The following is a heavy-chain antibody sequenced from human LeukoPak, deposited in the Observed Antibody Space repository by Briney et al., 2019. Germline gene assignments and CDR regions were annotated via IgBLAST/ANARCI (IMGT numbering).Heavy chain of an antibody. J-gene: IGHJ4*02. CDR1: GFTFSGYW. Sequence: GRPLRLSCAASGFTFSGYWMTWVRQAPGKGLEWGSSIAGGSGYISYADSVKGRFTISRDNAKTSLYLQMTSLTAEDTAVYYCAKGSAYADFWGQGTLVTVSS. CDR3: AKGSAYADF. V-gene: IGHV3-21*01. CDR2: IAGGSGYI. D-gene: IGHD3-3*01.